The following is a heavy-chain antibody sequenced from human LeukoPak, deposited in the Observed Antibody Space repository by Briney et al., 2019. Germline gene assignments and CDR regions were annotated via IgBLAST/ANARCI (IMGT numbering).Heavy chain of an antibody. CDR3: ARPPFEYSSSSGWFDP. J-gene: IGHJ5*02. CDR2: ISSGSSYI. CDR1: GFTFSSFS. Sequence: KPGGSLRLSCAASGFTFSSFSMNWVRQAPGQGLQWVSYISSGSSYIYYADSVKGRFTISSDNAKNSLYLQMNSLRAEDTAVYYCARPPFEYSSSSGWFDPWGQGTLVTVSS. D-gene: IGHD6-6*01. V-gene: IGHV3-21*01.